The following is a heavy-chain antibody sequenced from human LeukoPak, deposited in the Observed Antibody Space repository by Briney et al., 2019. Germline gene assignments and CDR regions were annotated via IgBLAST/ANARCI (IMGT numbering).Heavy chain of an antibody. Sequence: ASVKVSCKASGGTFSSYAISWVRQATGQGLEWMGWMNPNSGNTGYAQKFQGRVTMTRNTSISTAYMELSSLRSEDTAVYYCARAHYDILTGYLRRLSPAPIYFDYWGQGTLVTVSS. CDR3: ARAHYDILTGYLRRLSPAPIYFDY. CDR2: MNPNSGNT. CDR1: GGTFSSYA. D-gene: IGHD3-9*01. J-gene: IGHJ4*02. V-gene: IGHV1-8*02.